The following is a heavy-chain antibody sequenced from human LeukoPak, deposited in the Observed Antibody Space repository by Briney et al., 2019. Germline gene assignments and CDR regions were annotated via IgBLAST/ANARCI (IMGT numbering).Heavy chain of an antibody. J-gene: IGHJ6*03. CDR1: GFTFSNYA. D-gene: IGHD4-17*01. CDR2: ISGSGGTT. Sequence: GGSLRLSCAASGFTFSNYAMSWVRQAPGKGLEWVSVISGSGGTTHYADPVKGRFTISRDNSKNTLSLQMNSLRAEDTAVYYCAKGPTVNYMDAWGKGTTVTVSS. V-gene: IGHV3-23*01. CDR3: AKGPTVNYMDA.